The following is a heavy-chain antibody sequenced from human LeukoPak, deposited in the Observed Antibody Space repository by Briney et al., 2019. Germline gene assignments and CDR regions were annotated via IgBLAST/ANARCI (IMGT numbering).Heavy chain of an antibody. D-gene: IGHD6-13*01. CDR1: GFTFSSYS. CDR2: ISSSSSYI. V-gene: IGHV3-21*01. Sequence: GGSLRLSCAASGFTFSSYSMNWVRQAPGKGLEWVSSISSSSSYIYYADSVKGRFTISRDNAKKSLYLQMNSLRAEDTAVYYYARSSVFGRTAAGIFDYWGQGTLVTVSS. CDR3: ARSSVFGRTAAGIFDY. J-gene: IGHJ4*02.